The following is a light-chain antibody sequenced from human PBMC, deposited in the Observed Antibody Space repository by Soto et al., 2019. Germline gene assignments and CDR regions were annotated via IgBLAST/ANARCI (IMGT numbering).Light chain of an antibody. CDR3: QRYNSFSYT. Sequence: DIQMTQSPSTLSASVGDRVTITCRASQSISSWLAWYQQKPGKAPKLLIYKASSLESGVPSRFSGSGSGTEFTLTISRLQPDDSATYYCQRYNSFSYTFGQGTKLAIK. CDR1: QSISSW. J-gene: IGKJ2*01. CDR2: KAS. V-gene: IGKV1-5*03.